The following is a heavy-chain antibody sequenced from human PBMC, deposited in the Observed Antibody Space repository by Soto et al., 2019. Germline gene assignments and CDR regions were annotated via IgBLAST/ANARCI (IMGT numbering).Heavy chain of an antibody. CDR3: ARGPPIVGNTRPLES. CDR2: IYHAGST. D-gene: IGHD1-26*01. J-gene: IGHJ4*02. Sequence: SETLSLTCTVSGGSITNSNWWSWVRLPPAEGLEWIGDIYHAGSTKYNPSLERRVTMSVDTSNNQFGLTLTSVTAADTAVYFCARGPPIVGNTRPLESWGQGTLVTVSS. CDR1: GGSITNSNW. V-gene: IGHV4-4*02.